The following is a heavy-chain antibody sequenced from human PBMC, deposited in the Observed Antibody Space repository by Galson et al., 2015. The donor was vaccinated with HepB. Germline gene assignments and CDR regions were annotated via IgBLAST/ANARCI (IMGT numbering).Heavy chain of an antibody. CDR3: ARPLIRGYSGYDLIDY. J-gene: IGHJ4*02. CDR2: IYPGDSDT. Sequence: QSGAEVTKPGESLKISCKVSGYNFISYWIGWVRQMPGKGLEWMGIIYPGDSDTRYSPSFQGQVTISTDKSISTAYLQWSSLKASDTAMYYCARPLIRGYSGYDLIDYWGQGTLVTVSS. CDR1: GYNFISYW. D-gene: IGHD5-12*01. V-gene: IGHV5-51*03.